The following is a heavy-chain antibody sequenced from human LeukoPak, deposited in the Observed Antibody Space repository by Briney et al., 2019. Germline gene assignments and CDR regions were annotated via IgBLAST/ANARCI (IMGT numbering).Heavy chain of an antibody. CDR2: ISGSGGST. V-gene: IGHV3-23*01. D-gene: IGHD6-19*01. CDR1: GFTFSSYA. CDR3: AKAPKYSSGWFYFDY. Sequence: GGSLRLSCAASGFTFSSYAMSWVRQAPGKGLEWVSAISGSGGSTYYADSVKGRFAISRDNSKNTPYLQMNSLRAEVTAVYYCAKAPKYSSGWFYFDYWGQGTLVTVSS. J-gene: IGHJ4*02.